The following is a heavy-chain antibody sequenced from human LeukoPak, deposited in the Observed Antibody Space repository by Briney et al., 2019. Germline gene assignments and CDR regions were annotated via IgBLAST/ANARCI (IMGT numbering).Heavy chain of an antibody. Sequence: GRSLRLSCAASGFTFSSYGMHWVRQAPGKGLEWVSRINSDGSTINNADSVTGRFTISRDNSKNTLYLQMNSLRVEDTGMYYCAKDLNWNQADYWGQGTLVTVSS. CDR3: AKDLNWNQADY. V-gene: IGHV3-74*01. J-gene: IGHJ4*02. CDR2: INSDGSTI. CDR1: GFTFSSYG. D-gene: IGHD1-14*01.